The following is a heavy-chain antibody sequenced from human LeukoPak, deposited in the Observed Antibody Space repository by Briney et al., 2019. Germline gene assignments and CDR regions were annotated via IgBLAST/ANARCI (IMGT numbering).Heavy chain of an antibody. J-gene: IGHJ6*04. CDR2: INSDGSST. D-gene: IGHD6-19*01. CDR1: GFTFSSYW. CDR3: ARAEGIAVAGNYYYGMDV. Sequence: PGGSLRLSCAACGFTFSSYWMHWVRHAPGKGLVWVSRINSDGSSTSYADSVKGRFTISRDNAKNTLYLQMNSLRAEDTAVYYCARAEGIAVAGNYYYGMDVWGKGTTVTVSS. V-gene: IGHV3-74*01.